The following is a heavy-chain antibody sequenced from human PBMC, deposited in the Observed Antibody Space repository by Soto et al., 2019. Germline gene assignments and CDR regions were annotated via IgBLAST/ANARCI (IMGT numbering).Heavy chain of an antibody. J-gene: IGHJ5*02. CDR2: IXXXSXAX. V-gene: IGHV1-2*02. Sequence: GASVKVSRKASGYTFTGYYMHWVRQAPGQGLEWXGXIXXXSXAXXXAXXXQGRVTLTRDTSISTGYLDLTRLTSDDTAVYYCARGRSLKWNWFDPWGQGTLVTVSS. D-gene: IGHD2-15*01. CDR3: ARGRSLKWNWFDP. CDR1: GYTFTGYY.